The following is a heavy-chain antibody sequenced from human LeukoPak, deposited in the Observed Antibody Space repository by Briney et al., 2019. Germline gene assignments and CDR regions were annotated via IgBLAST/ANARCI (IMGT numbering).Heavy chain of an antibody. J-gene: IGHJ6*03. D-gene: IGHD4-11*01. Sequence: GGSLRLSCAASGFTFSSYSMNWVRQAPGKGLEWVSYISSSSSTIYYADSVKGRFTISRDNAKNSLYLQMNSLRAEDTAVYYCAREVTYYYYYYYMDVWGKGTTVTVSS. CDR3: AREVTYYYYYYYMDV. CDR1: GFTFSSYS. V-gene: IGHV3-48*01. CDR2: ISSSSSTI.